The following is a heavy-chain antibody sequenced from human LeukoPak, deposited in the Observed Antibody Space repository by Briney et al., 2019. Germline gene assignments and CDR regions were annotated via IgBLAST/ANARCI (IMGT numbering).Heavy chain of an antibody. CDR3: ARVRGSGSYYNADAFDI. J-gene: IGHJ3*02. CDR2: IIPILGIA. V-gene: IGHV1-69*04. Sequence: SVKVSCKASGGTFSSYAISWVRQAPGQGLEWMGRIIPILGIANYAQKFQGRVTITADKSTSTAYMELSSLRSEDTAVYYCARVRGSGSYYNADAFDIWGQGTMVTVSS. D-gene: IGHD3-10*01. CDR1: GGTFSSYA.